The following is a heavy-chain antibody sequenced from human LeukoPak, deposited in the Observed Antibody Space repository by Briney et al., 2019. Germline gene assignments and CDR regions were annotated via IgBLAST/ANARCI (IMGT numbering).Heavy chain of an antibody. CDR3: ARDDYYGSGSYSYGMDV. CDR2: ISAYNGNT. CDR1: GYTFTSYG. V-gene: IGHV1-18*01. Sequence: NPGESLKISCKGSGYTFTSYGISWVRQAPGQGLEWMGWISAYNGNTNYAQKLQGRVTMTTDTSTSTAYMELRSLRSDDTAVYYCARDDYYGSGSYSYGMDVWGQGTTVTVSS. D-gene: IGHD3-10*01. J-gene: IGHJ6*02.